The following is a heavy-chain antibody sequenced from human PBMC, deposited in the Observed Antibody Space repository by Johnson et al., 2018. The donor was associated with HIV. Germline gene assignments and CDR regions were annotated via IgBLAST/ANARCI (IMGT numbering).Heavy chain of an antibody. CDR1: GFTFSSYA. D-gene: IGHD3-22*01. J-gene: IGHJ3*02. CDR3: AREARIVVVEPSDAFDI. V-gene: IGHV3-30*04. Sequence: QVQLVESGGALVQPGGSLRLSCAASGFTFSSYAMHWVRQAPAKGLEWVAVISYDGSDKYYADSVKGRFTISRDSSKNTLYLQMTSLRAEDTAVYYCAREARIVVVEPSDAFDIWGQGTMVTV. CDR2: ISYDGSDK.